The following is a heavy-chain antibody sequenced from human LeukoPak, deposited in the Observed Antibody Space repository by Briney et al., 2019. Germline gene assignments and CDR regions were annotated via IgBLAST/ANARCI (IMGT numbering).Heavy chain of an antibody. CDR2: INHSGST. CDR3: ARGQFQRDY. Sequence: SGTLSLTCAVSGGSISSSNWWSWVHQPPGKGLEWIGEINHSGSTNYNPSLKSRVTISVDTSKNQFSLKLSSVTAADTAVYYCARGQFQRDYWGQGTLAIVSS. V-gene: IGHV4-4*02. CDR1: GGSISSSNW. J-gene: IGHJ4*02.